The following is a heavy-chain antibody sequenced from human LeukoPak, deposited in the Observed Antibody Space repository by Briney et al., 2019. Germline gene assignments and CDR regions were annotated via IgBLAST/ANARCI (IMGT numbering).Heavy chain of an antibody. V-gene: IGHV3-30-3*01. D-gene: IGHD5-18*01. CDR2: ISYDGSNK. CDR3: ARESRLPAFDY. CDR1: GFTFSSYA. Sequence: GGSLRLSCAASGFTFSSYAMHWVRQAPGKGLEWVAVISYDGSNKYYADSVKGRFTISRDNSKNTLYLQMNSLRAEDTAAYYCARESRLPAFDYWGQGTLVTVSS. J-gene: IGHJ4*02.